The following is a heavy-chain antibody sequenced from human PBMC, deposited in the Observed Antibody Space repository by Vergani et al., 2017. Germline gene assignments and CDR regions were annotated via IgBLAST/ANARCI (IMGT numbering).Heavy chain of an antibody. Sequence: QLLESGGGLIQPGGSLRLSCAASGFTFSSYGMHWVRQAPGKGLEWVAVIWYDGSNKQYVDSVKGRFTISRDNSKNTLSLQMNSLRPEDTAVYYCAREGGTAAGDNWFDPWGQGTLVTVSS. CDR3: AREGGTAAGDNWFDP. CDR2: IWYDGSNK. CDR1: GFTFSSYG. V-gene: IGHV3-33*01. D-gene: IGHD6-13*01. J-gene: IGHJ5*02.